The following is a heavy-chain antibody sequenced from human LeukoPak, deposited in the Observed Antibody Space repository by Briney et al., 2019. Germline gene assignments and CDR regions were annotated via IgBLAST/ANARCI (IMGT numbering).Heavy chain of an antibody. CDR1: GGTFSTFA. D-gene: IGHD3-3*01. CDR2: IIPTSSVP. CDR3: ASAFHSDGVVMMAEDY. J-gene: IGHJ4*02. Sequence: GASVKVSCKASGGTFSTFAIGWVRQAPGQGFEWMGRIIPTSSVPNYAQKFQGRVTITADESTSTAYMELSSLRSEDTAVYYCASAFHSDGVVMMAEDYWGQGTLVTVSS. V-gene: IGHV1-69*13.